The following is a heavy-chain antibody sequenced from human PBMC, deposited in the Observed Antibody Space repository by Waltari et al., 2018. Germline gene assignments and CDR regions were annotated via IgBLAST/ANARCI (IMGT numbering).Heavy chain of an antibody. Sequence: QVQLVQSGAEVKKPGSSVKVSCKASGGTFSSYAISWVRQAPGQGLEWMGGIIPIFGTANYAQKVQGRVTITADESTSTAYMELSSLRSEDTAVYYCARDGVVGDYYDSSGYYYVWGQGTLVTVSS. J-gene: IGHJ4*02. D-gene: IGHD3-22*01. CDR1: GGTFSSYA. V-gene: IGHV1-69*01. CDR2: IIPIFGTA. CDR3: ARDGVVGDYYDSSGYYYV.